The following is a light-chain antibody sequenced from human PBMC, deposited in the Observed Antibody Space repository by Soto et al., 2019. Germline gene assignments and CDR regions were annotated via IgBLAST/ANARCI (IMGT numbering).Light chain of an antibody. CDR1: QSVSSY. V-gene: IGKV3-11*01. J-gene: IGKJ5*01. Sequence: ETVLTQSPATLSLSPGERATLSCRASQSVSSYLAWYQQKPGQAPRLLIYDASKRATGIPARFSGSGSGTDFTLNISSLEPEDFAVYYCQQRSNWPPAFGQGTRLEIK. CDR2: DAS. CDR3: QQRSNWPPA.